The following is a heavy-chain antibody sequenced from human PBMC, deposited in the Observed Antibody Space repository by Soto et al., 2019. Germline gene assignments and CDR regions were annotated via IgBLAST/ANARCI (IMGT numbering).Heavy chain of an antibody. J-gene: IGHJ4*02. D-gene: IGHD3-10*01. CDR3: ARSGDNGYYFDY. V-gene: IGHV3-64*01. CDR2: ISSNGGST. CDR1: GFTFCKYA. Sequence: EVQLVESGGGLIEPGGSQRLSGAASGFTFCKYAMYWVREAPGKGLEYVSAISSNGGSTYYANSVKGRFTISRDNSKNTLYLQMGSLRAEDMAVYYCARSGDNGYYFDYWGQGTLVTVSS.